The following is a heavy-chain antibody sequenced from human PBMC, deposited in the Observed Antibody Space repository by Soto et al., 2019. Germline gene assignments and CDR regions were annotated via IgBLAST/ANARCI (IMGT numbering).Heavy chain of an antibody. V-gene: IGHV3-30*03. CDR1: GFTFSSYG. J-gene: IGHJ6*02. CDR2: ISYDGSNK. Sequence: PGGSLRLSCAASGFTFSSYGMHWVRQAPGKGLEWVAVISYDGSNKYYADSVKGRFTISRDNSKNTLYLQMNSLRAEDTAVYYCASCIADRSKYYYGMDVWGQGTTVTVSS. CDR3: ASCIADRSKYYYGMDV. D-gene: IGHD6-6*01.